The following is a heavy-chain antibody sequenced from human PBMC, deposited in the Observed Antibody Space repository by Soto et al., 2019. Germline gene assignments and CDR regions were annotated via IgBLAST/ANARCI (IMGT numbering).Heavy chain of an antibody. D-gene: IGHD6-19*01. CDR2: IDKSGTIR. V-gene: IGHV3-23*05. Sequence: GGSLRLSCAASGFSFTTYGMSWVRQAPGKGLEWVASIDKSGTIRYHTDSVEGRFTISRDNSKDTLYLQMDSLRAEDTAVYYCAKEQRDSSGWYRYFDFWGQGTLLTGSS. J-gene: IGHJ4*02. CDR3: AKEQRDSSGWYRYFDF. CDR1: GFSFTTYG.